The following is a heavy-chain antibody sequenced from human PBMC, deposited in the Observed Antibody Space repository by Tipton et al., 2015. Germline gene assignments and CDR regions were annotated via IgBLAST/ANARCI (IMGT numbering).Heavy chain of an antibody. D-gene: IGHD2-21*01. CDR2: INHSGST. CDR1: GESFSGYY. V-gene: IGHV4-34*01. CDR3: ARGAVRDGDSRKSTFDY. J-gene: IGHJ4*02. Sequence: LRLSCAVYGESFSGYYWTWIRQPPGKGLEWIGEINHSGSTNFNPSLKSRVTMSVDTSKNQFSLKVSSVTAADTAVYYCARGAVRDGDSRKSTFDYWGQGTLVTVSS.